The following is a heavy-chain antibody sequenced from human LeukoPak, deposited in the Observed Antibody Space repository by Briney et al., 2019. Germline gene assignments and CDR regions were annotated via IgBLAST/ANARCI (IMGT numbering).Heavy chain of an antibody. CDR1: GGSISSGDYY. Sequence: TSETLSLTCTVSGGSISSGDYYWSWIRQPPGKGLEWIWYIYYSGSTYYNPSPKSRVTISVDTSKNQFSLKLSSVTAADTAVYYCASQGVIAARPLDYWGQGTLVTVSS. CDR2: IYYSGST. CDR3: ASQGVIAARPLDY. V-gene: IGHV4-30-4*08. D-gene: IGHD6-6*01. J-gene: IGHJ4*02.